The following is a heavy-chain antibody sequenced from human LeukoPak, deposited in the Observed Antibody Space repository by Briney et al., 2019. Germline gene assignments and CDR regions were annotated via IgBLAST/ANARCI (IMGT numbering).Heavy chain of an antibody. CDR2: IWSDGSQK. CDR1: GFTFKTYG. Sequence: GGSLRLSCVASGFTFKTYGFHWVRQPPGKGLEWVAVIWSDGSQKYYAESLKGRFTISRDDSKNTLYLQMNSLSVEDTAVYYCAKDVQNYPKREYYFDYWGQGTLVTVSS. V-gene: IGHV3-33*06. D-gene: IGHD3-10*01. J-gene: IGHJ4*02. CDR3: AKDVQNYPKREYYFDY.